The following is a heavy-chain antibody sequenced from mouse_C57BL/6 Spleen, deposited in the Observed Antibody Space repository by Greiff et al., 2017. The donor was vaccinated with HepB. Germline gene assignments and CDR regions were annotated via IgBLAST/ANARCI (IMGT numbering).Heavy chain of an antibody. Sequence: QVQLQQSGAELVRPGASVTLSCKASGYTFTDYEMHWVKQTPVHGLEWIGAIDPETGGTAYNQKFKGKAILTADKSSSTAYMELRSLTSEDSAVHYCTRHFYYFDYWGQGTTLTVSS. V-gene: IGHV1-15*01. CDR1: GYTFTDYE. CDR3: TRHFYYFDY. CDR2: IDPETGGT. J-gene: IGHJ2*01.